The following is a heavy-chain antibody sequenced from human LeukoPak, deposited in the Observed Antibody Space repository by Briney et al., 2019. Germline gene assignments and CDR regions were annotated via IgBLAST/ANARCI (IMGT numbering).Heavy chain of an antibody. J-gene: IGHJ4*02. V-gene: IGHV3-23*01. Sequence: GGSLRLSCAASGFTFSSYAMSWVRQAPVKGLEWVSAISGSGGSTYYADSVKGRFTISRDNSKNTLYLQMNSLRAEDTAVYYCAEAGGSGSYYPDNFDYWGQGTLVTVSS. CDR3: AEAGGSGSYYPDNFDY. CDR2: ISGSGGST. D-gene: IGHD3-10*01. CDR1: GFTFSSYA.